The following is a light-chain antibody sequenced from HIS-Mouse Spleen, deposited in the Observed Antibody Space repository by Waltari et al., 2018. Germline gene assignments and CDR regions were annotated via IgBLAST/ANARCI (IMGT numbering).Light chain of an antibody. CDR2: EDS. Sequence: SYELTQPPSVSVSPGQTARITCSGDALPEKYAYWYQQKSGQAPVLVLYEDSKRPSGSPERFAGSSSGTMATLTISGAQVEDEADYYCYSTDSSGNHRVFGGGTKLTVL. V-gene: IGLV3-10*01. CDR3: YSTDSSGNHRV. CDR1: ALPEKY. J-gene: IGLJ2*01.